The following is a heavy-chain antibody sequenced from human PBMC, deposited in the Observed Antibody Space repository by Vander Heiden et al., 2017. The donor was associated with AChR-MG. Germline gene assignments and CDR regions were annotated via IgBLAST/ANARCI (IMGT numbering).Heavy chain of an antibody. CDR3: ARGRAGATLDY. J-gene: IGHJ4*02. D-gene: IGHD1-26*01. V-gene: IGHV4-31*03. CDR2: IYYSGST. Sequence: QVQLQESGPGLVKPSQTLSLTCTVAGGAISSGCYYWSWVRQHPGKGLEWIGYIYYSGSTYYNPSLKSRVTISVDTSKNQFSLKLSSVTAADTAVYYCARGRAGATLDYWGQGTLVTVSS. CDR1: GGAISSGCYY.